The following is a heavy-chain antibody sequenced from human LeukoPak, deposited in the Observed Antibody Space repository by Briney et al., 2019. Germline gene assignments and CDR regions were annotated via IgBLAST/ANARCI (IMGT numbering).Heavy chain of an antibody. CDR2: INHSGST. CDR1: GGSFSGYY. D-gene: IGHD5-18*01. J-gene: IGHJ4*02. CDR3: ASGAPWIQLWLPISGFFDY. V-gene: IGHV4-34*01. Sequence: SETLSLTCAVYGGSFSGYYWSWIRQPPGKGLEWIGEINHSGSTNYNPSLKSRVTISVDTSKNQFSLKLSSVTAADTAVYYCASGAPWIQLWLPISGFFDYWGQGTLVTVSS.